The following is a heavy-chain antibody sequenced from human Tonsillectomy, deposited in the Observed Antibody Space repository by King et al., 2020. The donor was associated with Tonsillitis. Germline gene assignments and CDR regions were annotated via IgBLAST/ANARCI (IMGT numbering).Heavy chain of an antibody. D-gene: IGHD2-2*01. Sequence: VQLVESGAEVKKPGASMKVSCKASGYTFTSYDVNWVRQATGQGLEWMGWMNPNSGNTGYAQKFQGRVTMTRNTSISTAYMELSSLRSEDAAVYYCARVSLTYCSGTSCYAYYYYGMDVWGQGTTVTVSS. CDR2: MNPNSGNT. CDR3: ARVSLTYCSGTSCYAYYYYGMDV. CDR1: GYTFTSYD. J-gene: IGHJ6*02. V-gene: IGHV1-8*01.